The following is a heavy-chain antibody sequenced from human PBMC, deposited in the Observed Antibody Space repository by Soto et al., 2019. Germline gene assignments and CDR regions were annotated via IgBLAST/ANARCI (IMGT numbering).Heavy chain of an antibody. D-gene: IGHD2-2*01. V-gene: IGHV4-34*01. CDR2: INPSGST. CDR3: ARAGYCSSTSCYEYYYYYYMDV. J-gene: IGHJ6*03. Sequence: QVQLQQWGAGLLKPSETLSLTCAVYGGSFSGYYWSWIRQPPGKGLEWLGEINPSGSTNYNPSLKSRVARSVDTSKTQFSLQLSSVTAADTAVYYCARAGYCSSTSCYEYYYYYYMDVWGKGTTVTVSS. CDR1: GGSFSGYY.